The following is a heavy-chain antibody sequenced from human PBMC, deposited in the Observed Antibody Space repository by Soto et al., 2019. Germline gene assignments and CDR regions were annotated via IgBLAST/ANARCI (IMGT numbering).Heavy chain of an antibody. V-gene: IGHV1-69*01. CDR1: GGTFSSYA. Sequence: QVQLVQSGAEVKKPGSSVKVSCKAFGGTFSSYAISWVRQASGQGLEWMGGIIPIFGTANYAQKFQGRVTITADESTSTAYMELSSLRSEDTAVYYCARASNEAEWAAAGTVPYYYYGMDVWGQGTTVTVSS. CDR2: IIPIFGTA. CDR3: ARASNEAEWAAAGTVPYYYYGMDV. J-gene: IGHJ6*02. D-gene: IGHD6-13*01.